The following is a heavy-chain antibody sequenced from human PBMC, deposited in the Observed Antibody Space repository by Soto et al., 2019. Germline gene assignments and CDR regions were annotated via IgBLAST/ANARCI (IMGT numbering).Heavy chain of an antibody. J-gene: IGHJ4*02. D-gene: IGHD2-2*01. V-gene: IGHV4-34*01. CDR2: INHSGST. CDR3: ARLIHCLSTSCYFDD. CDR1: GGSFSGYY. Sequence: SETLSLTCAVYGGSFSGYYWSWVRQPPGKGLEWIGEINHSGSTNYNPSLKSRVTISVDTSKNQFSLKLSSVTAADTTVYYCARLIHCLSTSCYFDDWGQGTLVTVSS.